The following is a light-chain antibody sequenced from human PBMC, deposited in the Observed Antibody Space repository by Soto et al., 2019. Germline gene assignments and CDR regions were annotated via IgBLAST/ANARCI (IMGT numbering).Light chain of an antibody. Sequence: EIVLTQTPATLSLSPGERATLSCRASQSFASYLNWYQHRPGQAPRLLIYDSFNRATGIPARFSGSGSGTDFTLTISSLEPEDFAVYYCQQRASWPITFGPGTKVDIK. CDR1: QSFASY. J-gene: IGKJ3*01. CDR2: DSF. V-gene: IGKV3-11*01. CDR3: QQRASWPIT.